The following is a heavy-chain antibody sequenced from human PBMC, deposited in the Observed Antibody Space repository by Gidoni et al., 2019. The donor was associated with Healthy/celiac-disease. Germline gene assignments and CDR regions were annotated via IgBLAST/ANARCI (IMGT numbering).Heavy chain of an antibody. D-gene: IGHD3-3*01. CDR2: ISGSGGST. J-gene: IGHJ6*03. V-gene: IGHV3-23*01. CDR1: GFTFSSYA. CDR3: AKGGITYYDFWSGPSYYMDV. Sequence: VQLFASGGGLVQPGGSLRLSCAASGFTFSSYAMSWVRQAPGKGLEWVSAISGSGGSTYYADSVKGRFTISRDNSKNTLYLQMNSLRAEDTAVYYCAKGGITYYDFWSGPSYYMDVWGKGTTVTVSS.